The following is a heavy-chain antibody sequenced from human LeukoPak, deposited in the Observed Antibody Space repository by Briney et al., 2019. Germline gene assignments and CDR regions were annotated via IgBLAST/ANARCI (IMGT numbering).Heavy chain of an antibody. CDR2: INPGDSDT. J-gene: IGHJ5*02. V-gene: IGHV5-51*01. CDR1: GYRFTSSW. CDR3: ARQPGAGWFDP. D-gene: IGHD3-10*01. Sequence: GESLKISCQASGYRFTSSWIGWARQMPGKGLEWMAIINPGDSDTRYNPSFQGQVTISADKSISTVYLQWGSLKASDTAMYYCARQPGAGWFDPWGQGTLVTVSS.